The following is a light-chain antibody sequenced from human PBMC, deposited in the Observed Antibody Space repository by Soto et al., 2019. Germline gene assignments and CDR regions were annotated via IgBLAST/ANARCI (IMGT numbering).Light chain of an antibody. CDR3: QQYGSSCTWT. CDR2: GAS. CDR1: QSVSSSY. Sequence: ETVITQSTSPRSVSAGASATLSWGASQSVSSSYLAWYQQKPGQAPRLVIYGASSRATGIPARFSGSGSGTDFTLPISRLEPEDFAVYYCQQYGSSCTWTFGQGTKVDIK. V-gene: IGKV3-20*01. J-gene: IGKJ1*01.